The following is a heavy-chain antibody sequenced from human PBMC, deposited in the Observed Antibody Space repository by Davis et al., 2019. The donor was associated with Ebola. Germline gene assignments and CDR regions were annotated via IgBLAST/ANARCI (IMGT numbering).Heavy chain of an antibody. CDR2: IYYSGST. CDR3: ARQRSIAARYYYYYGMDV. CDR1: GGSISSGGYY. Sequence: SETLSLTCTVSGGSISSGGYYWSWIRQHPGKGLEWIGYIYYSGSTYYNPSLKSRVTISVDTSKNQFSLKLSSVTAADTAVYYCARQRSIAARYYYYYGMDVWGQGTTVTVSS. V-gene: IGHV4-31*03. J-gene: IGHJ6*02. D-gene: IGHD6-6*01.